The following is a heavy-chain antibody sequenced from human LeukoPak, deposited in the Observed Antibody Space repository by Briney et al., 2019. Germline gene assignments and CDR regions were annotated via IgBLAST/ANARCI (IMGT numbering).Heavy chain of an antibody. V-gene: IGHV3-15*01. D-gene: IGHD1-14*01. CDR3: TTDGGITIRPLFDF. CDR2: IKSKTDGGTT. CDR1: GITFTSAW. J-gene: IGHJ4*02. Sequence: GGSLRLSCAASGITFTSAWIGWGRQAPGKGLEWVGRIKSKTDGGTTDYAAPVRGRFTISTDDSKITSYLQMNNLKIEDTAVYYCTTDGGITIRPLFDFWGQGTLVTVSS.